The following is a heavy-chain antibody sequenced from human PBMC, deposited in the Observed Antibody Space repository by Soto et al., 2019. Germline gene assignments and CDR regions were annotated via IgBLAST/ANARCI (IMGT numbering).Heavy chain of an antibody. Sequence: GASVKVSCKASGYTFTGYYMHWVLQAPGQGLEWMGWINPNSGGTNYAQKFQGRVTMTRDTSISTAYMELSRLRSDDTAVYYCARAYTAMVTFVDYWGQGTLVTVSS. CDR2: INPNSGGT. CDR1: GYTFTGYY. V-gene: IGHV1-2*02. D-gene: IGHD5-18*01. CDR3: ARAYTAMVTFVDY. J-gene: IGHJ4*02.